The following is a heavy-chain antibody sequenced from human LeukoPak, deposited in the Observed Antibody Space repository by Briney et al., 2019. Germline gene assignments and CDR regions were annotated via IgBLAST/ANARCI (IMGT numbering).Heavy chain of an antibody. CDR2: IYYTGST. V-gene: IGHV4-59*01. Sequence: SETLSLTCTVSGGSISSYYWSWIRQPPGKGLEWIGYIYYTGSTDYNPSLKSRVTISVDSSKNQFSLKLSSVTAADTAVYYCARSAYTDYSVLWFDPRGQGTLVTVSS. CDR3: ARSAYTDYSVLWFDP. J-gene: IGHJ5*02. CDR1: GGSISSYY. D-gene: IGHD3-16*01.